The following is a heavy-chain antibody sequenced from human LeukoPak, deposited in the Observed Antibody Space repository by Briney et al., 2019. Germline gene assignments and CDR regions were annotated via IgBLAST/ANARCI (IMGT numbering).Heavy chain of an antibody. J-gene: IGHJ6*03. CDR2: IRHDGDNK. Sequence: PGGSLRLSCAASGFTFSSYGIHWVRQAPGKGLEWVAFIRHDGDNKYYADSVKGRFTISRDNSKNTLYLQMNSLRAEDTAVYYCAKAYSSYYMDVWGKGTTVTVSS. CDR3: AKAYSSYYMDV. V-gene: IGHV3-30*02. CDR1: GFTFSSYG.